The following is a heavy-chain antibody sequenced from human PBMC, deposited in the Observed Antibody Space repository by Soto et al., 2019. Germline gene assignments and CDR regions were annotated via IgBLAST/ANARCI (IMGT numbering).Heavy chain of an antibody. D-gene: IGHD3-10*01. CDR1: GFVFNMYW. CDR3: IRGPRPSSVGTGAF. V-gene: IGHV3-74*01. CDR2: INDDGTRT. Sequence: GGSLRLSCAASGFVFNMYWMHWVRQVPGEGPEWVTRINDDGTRTDYADSAKGRFTISRDNAKDILYLQMNALRVDDTAVYYCIRGPRPSSVGTGAFWGQGTLVTVSS. J-gene: IGHJ4*02.